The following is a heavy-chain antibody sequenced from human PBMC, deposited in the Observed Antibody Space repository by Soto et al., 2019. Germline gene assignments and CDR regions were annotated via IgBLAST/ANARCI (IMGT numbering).Heavy chain of an antibody. Sequence: GGSLRLSCAASGFTFSSYAMSWVRQAPGKGLEWVSAISGSGGSTYYADSVKGRFTISRDNSKNTLYLQMNSLRAEDTAVYYCAKDIAVVVPAASQNYGMDVWGQETTVTVSS. D-gene: IGHD2-2*01. CDR3: AKDIAVVVPAASQNYGMDV. J-gene: IGHJ6*02. V-gene: IGHV3-23*01. CDR2: ISGSGGST. CDR1: GFTFSSYA.